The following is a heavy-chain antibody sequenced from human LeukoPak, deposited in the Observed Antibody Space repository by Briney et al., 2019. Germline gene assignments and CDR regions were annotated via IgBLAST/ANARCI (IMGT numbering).Heavy chain of an antibody. J-gene: IGHJ6*02. CDR2: ISYDGSNK. CDR3: ARDLRDYLAGYYYYGMDV. V-gene: IGHV3-30*03. Sequence: GGSLRLSCAASRFTFSNYGVNWVRQAPGKGLEWVAVISYDGSNKYYADSVKGRFTISRDNSKNTLYLQMNSLRAEDTAVYYCARDLRDYLAGYYYYGMDVWGQGTTVTVSS. D-gene: IGHD4-17*01. CDR1: RFTFSNYG.